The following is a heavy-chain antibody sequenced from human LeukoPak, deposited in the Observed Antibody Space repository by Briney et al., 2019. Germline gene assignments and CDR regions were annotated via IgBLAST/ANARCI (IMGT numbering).Heavy chain of an antibody. Sequence: PSETLSLTCAVYGGSFSGYYWSWIRQPPGKGLEWIGEINHSGSTNYNPSLKSRVTISVDTSKNQFSLKLSSVTAADTAVYYCARPRYGDYVVGAFDIWGQGTMVTVSS. D-gene: IGHD4-17*01. J-gene: IGHJ3*02. CDR3: ARPRYGDYVVGAFDI. CDR1: GGSFSGYY. V-gene: IGHV4-34*01. CDR2: INHSGST.